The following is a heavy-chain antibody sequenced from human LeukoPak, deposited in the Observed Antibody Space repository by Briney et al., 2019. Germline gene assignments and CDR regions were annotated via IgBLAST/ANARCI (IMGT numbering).Heavy chain of an antibody. V-gene: IGHV4-30-4*01. J-gene: IGHJ5*02. CDR2: IYYSGST. CDR3: ARGRLAAAGTGIRFDP. D-gene: IGHD6-13*01. Sequence: SETLSLTCTVSGGSISSGDYYWSWIRQPPGKGLEWIGYIYYSGSTYYNPSLKSRVTISVDTSKNQFSLKLSSVTAADTAVYYCARGRLAAAGTGIRFDPWGQGTLVTVSS. CDR1: GGSISSGDYY.